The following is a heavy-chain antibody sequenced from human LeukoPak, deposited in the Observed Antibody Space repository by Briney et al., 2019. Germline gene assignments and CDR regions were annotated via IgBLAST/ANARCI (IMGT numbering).Heavy chain of an antibody. V-gene: IGHV3-33*01. Sequence: GRSLRLSCAASGFTFSSYGMHWVRQAPGKGLEWVAVIWYDGSNKYYADSVKGRFTISRDNSKNTLYLQMNSLRAEDTAVYYCARDLVGDYGDYGWIGYWGQGTLVTVSS. CDR3: ARDLVGDYGDYGWIGY. CDR1: GFTFSSYG. CDR2: IWYDGSNK. J-gene: IGHJ4*02. D-gene: IGHD4-17*01.